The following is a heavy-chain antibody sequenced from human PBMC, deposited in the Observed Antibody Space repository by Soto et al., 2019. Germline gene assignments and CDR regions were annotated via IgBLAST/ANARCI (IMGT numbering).Heavy chain of an antibody. CDR2: ISLYSDGT. V-gene: IGHV1-18*01. D-gene: IGHD2-2*01. CDR3: ARVVPGAEAWFGP. CDR1: GYTFSNYG. Sequence: ASLKVSCKTSGYTFSNYGITWVRQAPGQPLEWLGWISLYSDGTNYAQKFQGRVSMTTDTSTTTAYMELRSLRSDDTAVYYCARVVPGAEAWFGPWGQGTLVTVSS. J-gene: IGHJ5*02.